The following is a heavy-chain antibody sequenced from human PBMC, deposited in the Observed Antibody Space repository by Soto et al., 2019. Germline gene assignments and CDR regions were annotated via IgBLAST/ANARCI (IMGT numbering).Heavy chain of an antibody. J-gene: IGHJ4*02. CDR1: GGSISSYY. Sequence: SETLSLTCTVSGGSISSYYWSWIRQPPGQGLEWIGYIYYSGSTNYDPSLKSRVTISVDTSKNQFSLKLSSVTAADTAVFYCARGGIYYDFWSGYYTSLYYFDYWGQGTLVTVSS. D-gene: IGHD3-3*01. CDR2: IYYSGST. V-gene: IGHV4-59*12. CDR3: ARGGIYYDFWSGYYTSLYYFDY.